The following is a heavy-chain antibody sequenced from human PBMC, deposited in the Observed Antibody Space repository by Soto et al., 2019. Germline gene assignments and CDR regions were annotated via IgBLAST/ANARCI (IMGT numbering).Heavy chain of an antibody. CDR3: ARAHKAYLGPTVTTFYGMDV. Sequence: GGSLRLSCAASGFTFSSYGMHWVRQAPGKGLEWVAVIWYDGSNKYYADSVKGRFTISRDNSKNTLYLQMNSLRAEDTAVYYCARAHKAYLGPTVTTFYGMDVWGRGTTVTVSS. D-gene: IGHD4-17*01. V-gene: IGHV3-33*01. J-gene: IGHJ6*02. CDR2: IWYDGSNK. CDR1: GFTFSSYG.